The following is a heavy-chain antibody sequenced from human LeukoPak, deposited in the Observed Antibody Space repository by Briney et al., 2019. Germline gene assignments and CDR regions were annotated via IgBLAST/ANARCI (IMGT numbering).Heavy chain of an antibody. CDR1: GGSISSYY. V-gene: IGHV4-59*12. Sequence: SETLSLTCTVSGGSISSYYWSWIRQPPGKGLEWIGYIYHSGSTYYNPSLKSRVAISVDRSKNQFSLKLSSVTAADTAVYYCARGNSGYDPGWFDPWGQGTLVTVSS. CDR3: ARGNSGYDPGWFDP. CDR2: IYHSGST. D-gene: IGHD5-12*01. J-gene: IGHJ5*02.